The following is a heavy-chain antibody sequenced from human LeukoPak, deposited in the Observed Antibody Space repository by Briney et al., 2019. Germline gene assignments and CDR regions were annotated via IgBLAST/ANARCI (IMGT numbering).Heavy chain of an antibody. Sequence: ASVKVSCKASGYIFTSYDINWVRQATGQGLEWMGWMNPNSGNTGYAQKFQGRVTMTRNTSISTAYMELSSLRSEDTAVYYCARGVGYGSGANYYMDVWGKGTTVTISS. D-gene: IGHD3-10*01. V-gene: IGHV1-8*01. J-gene: IGHJ6*03. CDR2: MNPNSGNT. CDR3: ARGVGYGSGANYYMDV. CDR1: GYIFTSYD.